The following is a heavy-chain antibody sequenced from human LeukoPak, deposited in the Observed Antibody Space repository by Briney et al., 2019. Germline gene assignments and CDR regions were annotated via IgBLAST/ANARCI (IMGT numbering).Heavy chain of an antibody. CDR3: ARGVCGGDCSPGRGYYYYYYMDV. J-gene: IGHJ6*03. CDR2: IIPIFGTA. V-gene: IGHV1-69*05. Sequence: SVKVSCKASGGTFSSYAISWVRQAPGQGLEWMGRIIPIFGTANYAQKFQGRVTITTDESTNTAYMELSSLRSEDTAVYYCARGVCGGDCSPGRGYYYYYYMDVWGKGTTVTVSS. D-gene: IGHD2-21*02. CDR1: GGTFSSYA.